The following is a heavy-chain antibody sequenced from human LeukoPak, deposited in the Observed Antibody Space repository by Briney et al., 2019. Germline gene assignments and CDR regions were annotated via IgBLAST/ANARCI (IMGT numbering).Heavy chain of an antibody. J-gene: IGHJ6*03. D-gene: IGHD6-19*01. CDR3: ARGGRYSSGWYEPPYYYYYMDV. V-gene: IGHV4-30-4*07. Sequence: SETLSLTCAVSGGSISSGGYSWSWIRQPPGKGLEWIGFIYYSGSTYYNPSLKSRVTISVDTSKNQFSLKLSSVTAADTAVYYCARGGRYSSGWYEPPYYYYYMDVWGKGTTVTVSS. CDR2: IYYSGST. CDR1: GGSISSGGYS.